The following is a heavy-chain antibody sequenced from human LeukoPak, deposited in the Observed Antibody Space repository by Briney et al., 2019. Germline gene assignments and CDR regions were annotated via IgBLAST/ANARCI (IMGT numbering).Heavy chain of an antibody. D-gene: IGHD2-2*02. CDR1: GYTFTGYY. CDR3: ARGYQLLYLRAAPSEY. J-gene: IGHJ4*02. Sequence: GASVKVSCKASGYTFTGYYMHWVRQAPGQGLEWMGWINPNSGGSNYAQKFQGRVTMTRDTSISTAYMELSRLRSDDTAVYYCARGYQLLYLRAAPSEYWGQGTLVTDSS. V-gene: IGHV1-2*02. CDR2: INPNSGGS.